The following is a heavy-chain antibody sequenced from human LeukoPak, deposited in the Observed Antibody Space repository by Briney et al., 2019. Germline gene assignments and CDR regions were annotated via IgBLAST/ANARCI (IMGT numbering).Heavy chain of an antibody. V-gene: IGHV3-23*01. Sequence: GASLRLSCAASGFTFSSYAMSWVRQAPGKGLEWVSAISGSGGNPYYADSVKGRFTIFRDNSKNTLYLQMNSLRADDTAVYYCVKARWNYHFDYWGQGTLVTVSS. CDR3: VKARWNYHFDY. D-gene: IGHD1-7*01. J-gene: IGHJ4*02. CDR1: GFTFSSYA. CDR2: ISGSGGNP.